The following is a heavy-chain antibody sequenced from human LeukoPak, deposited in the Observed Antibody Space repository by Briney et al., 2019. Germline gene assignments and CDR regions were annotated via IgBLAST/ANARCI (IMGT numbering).Heavy chain of an antibody. D-gene: IGHD4-11*01. CDR2: ISGSGGVT. J-gene: IGHJ4*02. CDR1: GFTFSSYI. CDR3: GKAPTVTTWTIDY. V-gene: IGHV3-23*01. Sequence: GGSLRLSCAASGFTFSSYIMTWVRQAPGKGLEWVSVISGSGGVTYYADSVKGRFTVSRDNSKNTLYLQMNSLRAEDSAVYYCGKAPTVTTWTIDYWGQGTLVTVSP.